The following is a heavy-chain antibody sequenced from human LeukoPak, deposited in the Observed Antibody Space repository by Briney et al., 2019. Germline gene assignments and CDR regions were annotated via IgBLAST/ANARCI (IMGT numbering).Heavy chain of an antibody. CDR3: SRGGVVVPAAVPPDY. CDR1: GGSFSGYY. V-gene: IGHV4-34*01. D-gene: IGHD2-2*01. J-gene: IGHJ4*02. CDR2: INHSGST. Sequence: PSETLSLACAVYGGSFSGYYWSWIRQPPGKGLEWIGEINHSGSTNYNPSLTSRVTISVDTSRTQFSLKLSSVTAADTAVYYCSRGGVVVPAAVPPDYWGQGTLVTVSS.